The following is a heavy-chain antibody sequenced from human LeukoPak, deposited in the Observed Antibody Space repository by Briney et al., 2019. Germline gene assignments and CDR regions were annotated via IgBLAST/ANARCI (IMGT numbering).Heavy chain of an antibody. Sequence: GGSLRLSCAASGFTFSNYGMSWVRQAPGGGLEWVSVFGGVGGTSYYADSVKGRFTISRDNSKNTLFLQMNSLRAEDTAVYHCAKEDYGSGFFDIWGQGTMVTVSS. V-gene: IGHV3-23*01. CDR1: GFTFSNYG. D-gene: IGHD3-10*01. CDR2: FGGVGGTS. J-gene: IGHJ3*02. CDR3: AKEDYGSGFFDI.